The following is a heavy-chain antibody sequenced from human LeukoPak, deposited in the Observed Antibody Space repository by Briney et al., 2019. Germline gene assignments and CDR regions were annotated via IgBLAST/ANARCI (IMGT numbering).Heavy chain of an antibody. Sequence: PSETLSLTCSVSGASVSSGSYYWSWIRQPPGKGLEWIGYMYYSGSTNYNPSLKSRVTISVDTSKKQFSLELSSVTAADTAVYYCASGYSYGHFDYWGQGTLVTVSS. CDR2: MYYSGST. V-gene: IGHV4-61*01. J-gene: IGHJ4*02. D-gene: IGHD5-18*01. CDR1: GASVSSGSYY. CDR3: ASGYSYGHFDY.